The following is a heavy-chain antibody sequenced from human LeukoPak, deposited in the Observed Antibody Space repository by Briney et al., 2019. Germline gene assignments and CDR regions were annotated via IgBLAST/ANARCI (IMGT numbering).Heavy chain of an antibody. CDR1: GFTFSNYG. CDR2: ISSRSSNI. V-gene: IGHV3-48*04. Sequence: GGSLRLSCAASGFTFSNYGLNWVRQAPGKGLEWVSYISSRSSNIAYADSVKGRFTISRDNVKNSLYLQMNSLRAEDTAVYYCARDLEGSSWFFDYWGQGTLVTVSS. J-gene: IGHJ4*02. D-gene: IGHD6-13*01. CDR3: ARDLEGSSWFFDY.